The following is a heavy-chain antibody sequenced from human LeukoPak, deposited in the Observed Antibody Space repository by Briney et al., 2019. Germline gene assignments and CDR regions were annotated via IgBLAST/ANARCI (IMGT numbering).Heavy chain of an antibody. CDR1: GYTFTSYG. V-gene: IGHV1-18*01. D-gene: IGHD2-15*01. J-gene: IGHJ3*02. CDR2: ISAYNGDT. CDR3: ARDKGDIVVVVAATHGAFDI. Sequence: GASVKVSCKASGYTFTSYGISWVRQAPGQGLEWMGWISAYNGDTNYAQKLQGRVTMTTDTSTSTAYMELRSLRSDDTAVHYCARDKGDIVVVVAATHGAFDIWGQGTMVTVSS.